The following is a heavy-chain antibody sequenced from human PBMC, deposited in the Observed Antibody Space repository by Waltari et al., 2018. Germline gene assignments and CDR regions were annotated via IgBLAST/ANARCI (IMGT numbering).Heavy chain of an antibody. D-gene: IGHD3-22*01. CDR1: GYTFTSYA. CDR2: INAGNGNT. J-gene: IGHJ4*02. V-gene: IGHV1-3*01. Sequence: QVQLVQSGAEVKKPGASVKVSCKASGYTFTSYAMHWVRQAPGQRLEWMGWINAGNGNTKYSQNFQGRVTITRDTSASTAYMELSSLRSEDTAVYYCARGWQDYYDSSGSWFDYWGQGTLVTVSS. CDR3: ARGWQDYYDSSGSWFDY.